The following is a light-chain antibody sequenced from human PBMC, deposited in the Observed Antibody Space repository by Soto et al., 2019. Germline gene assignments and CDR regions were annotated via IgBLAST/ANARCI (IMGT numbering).Light chain of an antibody. CDR2: GAS. CDR1: QSVSSN. V-gene: IGKV3-15*01. CDR3: QQRSNWPPWT. J-gene: IGKJ1*01. Sequence: EIVMTQSPATLSVSPGERATLSCRASQSVSSNLAWYQQKPGQAPRLLVHGASTRATGIPGRFSGSGSGTEFTLTITSLQSEDFAVYYCQQRSNWPPWTFGQGTKVDIK.